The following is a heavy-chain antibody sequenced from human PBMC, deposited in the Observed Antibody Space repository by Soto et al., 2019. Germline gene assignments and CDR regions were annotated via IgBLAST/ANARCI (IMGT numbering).Heavy chain of an antibody. V-gene: IGHV3-33*01. CDR2: IWYDGSNK. Sequence: QVPLVESGGGVVQPGRSLRLSCAASGFTFSSYGMHWVRQAPGKGLEWVAVIWYDGSNKYYADSVKGRFTISRDNSKNTLYLQMNSLRAEDTAVYYCARGDDYGGNSAYYYYYGMDVWGQGTTVTVSS. CDR1: GFTFSSYG. D-gene: IGHD4-17*01. CDR3: ARGDDYGGNSAYYYYYGMDV. J-gene: IGHJ6*02.